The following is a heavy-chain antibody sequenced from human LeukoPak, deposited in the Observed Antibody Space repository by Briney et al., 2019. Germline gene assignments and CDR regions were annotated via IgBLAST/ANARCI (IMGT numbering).Heavy chain of an antibody. CDR3: AVLAAAGTVDY. J-gene: IGHJ4*02. CDR1: GGSFSGYY. V-gene: IGHV4-34*01. CDR2: INHSGST. Sequence: SETLSLTCAVYGGSFSGYYWSWIRQPPGKGLEWIGEINHSGSTNYNPSLKSRVTISVDTSKNQFSLKLSSVTAADTAVYYCAVLAAAGTVDYWGQGTLSPSPQ. D-gene: IGHD6-13*01.